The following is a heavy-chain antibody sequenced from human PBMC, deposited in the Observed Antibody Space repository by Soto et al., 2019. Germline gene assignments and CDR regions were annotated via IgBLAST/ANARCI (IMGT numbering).Heavy chain of an antibody. Sequence: QVPLKESGPVLVKPPETLTLRCTVSGLSITDSEMGVSWIRQPPGQPLEWLAHIDSSGEKSYRTFLKSRLAISKDTSKSQIVLTMTNMDPADTATYYCARRQLAVAVSPWFDPWGQGIPVTVSS. CDR1: GLSITDSEMG. J-gene: IGHJ5*02. D-gene: IGHD6-13*01. CDR2: IDSSGEK. V-gene: IGHV2-26*01. CDR3: ARRQLAVAVSPWFDP.